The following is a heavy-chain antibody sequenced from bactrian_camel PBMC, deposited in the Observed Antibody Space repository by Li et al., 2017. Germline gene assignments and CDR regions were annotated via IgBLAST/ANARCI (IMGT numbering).Heavy chain of an antibody. CDR2: INSGGDST. CDR3: VTEQAY. Sequence: VQLVESGGGSVQSGGSLRLSCAASGFTFRRHAMSWVRQAPGKGLEWVSRINSGGDSTYYAHSVKGRFTISRDNAKNTAYLQMNSLKPEDTAVYYCVTEQAYWGQGTQVTVS. V-gene: IGHV3S40*01. J-gene: IGHJ4*01. D-gene: IGHD3*01. CDR1: GFTFRRHA.